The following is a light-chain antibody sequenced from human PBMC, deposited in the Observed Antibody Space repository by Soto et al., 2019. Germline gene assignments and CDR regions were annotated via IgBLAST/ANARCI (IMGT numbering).Light chain of an antibody. CDR1: QSISTN. CDR2: TAS. J-gene: IGKJ1*01. CDR3: QQSYSTTWT. Sequence: DIQMTQPPSSLSASVGDRVIITCRASQSISTNLNWYQQKPGKAPNLLIYTASNLQSGVPSRFSGSGSGTDFALTISSLQPEDFATYYCQQSYSTTWTLGQGTKVEIK. V-gene: IGKV1-39*01.